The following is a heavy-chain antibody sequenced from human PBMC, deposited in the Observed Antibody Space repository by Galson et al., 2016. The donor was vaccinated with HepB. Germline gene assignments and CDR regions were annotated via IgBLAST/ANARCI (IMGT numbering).Heavy chain of an antibody. CDR3: ARVVATWFDP. Sequence: SLRLSCADSGFTFSHDWMRWVRQAPGKGLVWVSRITHDRSGAKYADSVKGRFTVSRDNAKNILYLQMNSLRVDDTAIYYCARVVATWFDPWGQGTQVTVSP. CDR1: GFTFSHDW. V-gene: IGHV3-74*01. CDR2: ITHDRSGA. D-gene: IGHD2-2*01. J-gene: IGHJ5*02.